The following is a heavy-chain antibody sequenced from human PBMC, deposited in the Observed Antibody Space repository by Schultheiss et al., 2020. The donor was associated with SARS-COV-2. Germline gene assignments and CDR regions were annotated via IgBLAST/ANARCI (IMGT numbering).Heavy chain of an antibody. Sequence: SETLSLTCTVSGGSISSFYWSWIRQPPGKGLEWIGYIYHSGSTNYNPSLKSRVTISVDTSKNQFSLKLSSVTAADTAVYYCARAGGYGDYVWFDYWGQGTTVTVSS. V-gene: IGHV4-59*08. J-gene: IGHJ4*03. D-gene: IGHD4-17*01. CDR3: ARAGGYGDYVWFDY. CDR1: GGSISSFY. CDR2: IYHSGST.